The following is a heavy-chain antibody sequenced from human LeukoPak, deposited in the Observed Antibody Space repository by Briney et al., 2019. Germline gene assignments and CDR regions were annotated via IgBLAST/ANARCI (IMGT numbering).Heavy chain of an antibody. CDR2: ISAYNGNT. CDR1: GYTFTSYG. J-gene: IGHJ5*02. Sequence: GASVNVSCKASGYTFTSYGISWVRQAPGQGLEWMGWISAYNGNTNYAQKLQGRVTMTTDTSTSTAYMELRSLRSDDTAVYYCARDRRRFYYGSGRDNWFDPWGQGTLVTVSS. CDR3: ARDRRRFYYGSGRDNWFDP. D-gene: IGHD3-10*01. V-gene: IGHV1-18*01.